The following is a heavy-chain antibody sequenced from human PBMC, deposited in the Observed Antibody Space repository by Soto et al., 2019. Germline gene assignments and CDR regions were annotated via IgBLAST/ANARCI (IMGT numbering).Heavy chain of an antibody. Sequence: EVQLVESGGDLVQPGGSLRLSCAASGFTFSNYWMSWVRQAPGKGLEWVAIIKQDGSERSYVDSVKGRFTISRDNAKNSLYLQMNSLRAEDTAVYYCARAHRGYDGYWGQGTLVTVSS. CDR2: IKQDGSER. CDR1: GFTFSNYW. V-gene: IGHV3-7*01. J-gene: IGHJ4*02. CDR3: ARAHRGYDGY. D-gene: IGHD5-12*01.